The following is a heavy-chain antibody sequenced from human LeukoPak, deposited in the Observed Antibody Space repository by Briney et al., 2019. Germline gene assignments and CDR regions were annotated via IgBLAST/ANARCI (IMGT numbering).Heavy chain of an antibody. Sequence: GGSLRLSCAASGFTFSSYSMTWVRQAPGKGLEWVSSFTSRTGTIYYADSVKGRFTISRDNAKNSLYLQMNSLRAEDTAVYYCAREVEYCSSTSCYTDYYYYYMDVWGKGTTVTVSS. CDR3: AREVEYCSSTSCYTDYYYYYMDV. J-gene: IGHJ6*03. V-gene: IGHV3-21*01. CDR1: GFTFSSYS. D-gene: IGHD2-2*02. CDR2: FTSRTGTI.